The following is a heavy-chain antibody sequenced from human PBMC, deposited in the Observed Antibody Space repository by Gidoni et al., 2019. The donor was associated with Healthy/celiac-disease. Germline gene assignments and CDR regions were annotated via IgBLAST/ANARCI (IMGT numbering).Heavy chain of an antibody. CDR3: ARDSQFRGYFDY. V-gene: IGHV3-30-3*01. Sequence: QVQPVWSGGGVVQPGGSLRLSCAASGFAFSIYAMHWVLQAPGKGLEWVAVISYDGSNKYYADSVKGRFTISRDNSKNTLYLQMNSLRAEDTAVYYCARDSQFRGYFDYWGQGTLVTVSS. CDR1: GFAFSIYA. J-gene: IGHJ4*02. CDR2: ISYDGSNK.